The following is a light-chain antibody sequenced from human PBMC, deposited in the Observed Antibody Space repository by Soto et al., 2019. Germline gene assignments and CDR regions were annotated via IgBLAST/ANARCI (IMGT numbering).Light chain of an antibody. CDR3: QSYDSSLSAHYV. Sequence: QSVLTQPPSVSGAPGQRVTISCTGSTSNIGAGYDVHWYQQLPGTAPKLLIYGNNNRPSGVPDRFSGSKSGTSASLAITGIQAEYEADYYCQSYDSSLSAHYVFGTGTKLTVL. CDR2: GNN. J-gene: IGLJ1*01. CDR1: TSNIGAGYD. V-gene: IGLV1-40*01.